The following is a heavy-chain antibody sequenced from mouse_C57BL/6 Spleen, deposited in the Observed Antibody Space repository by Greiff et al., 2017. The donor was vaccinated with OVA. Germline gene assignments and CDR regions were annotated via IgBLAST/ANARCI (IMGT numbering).Heavy chain of an antibody. D-gene: IGHD3-1*01. J-gene: IGHJ1*03. CDR1: GYAFSSSW. CDR2: IYPGAGDT. CDR3: ARWGLRGYFEV. Sequence: QVQLQQSGPELVKPGASVKISCKASGYAFSSSWMNWVKQRPGKGLEWIGRIYPGAGDTNYNGKFKGKATLTADKSSSTAYMQLSSLASEDSAVYFCARWGLRGYFEVWGTGTTVTVSS. V-gene: IGHV1-82*01.